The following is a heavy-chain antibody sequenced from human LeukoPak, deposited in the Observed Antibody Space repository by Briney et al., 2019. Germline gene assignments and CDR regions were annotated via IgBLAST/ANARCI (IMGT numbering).Heavy chain of an antibody. D-gene: IGHD1-26*01. V-gene: IGHV4-59*01. J-gene: IGHJ6*02. CDR3: ARGRSNYYGMDV. CDR1: DGSINSYY. Sequence: SETLSLTCSLSDGSINSYYCNWIRRPPGKGLEWIGYIYYNGNTNYSPSLKSRVTMSVDTSKNLFSLKVSSVTAADTAVYYCARGRSNYYGMDVWGQGTTVTVSS. CDR2: IYYNGNT.